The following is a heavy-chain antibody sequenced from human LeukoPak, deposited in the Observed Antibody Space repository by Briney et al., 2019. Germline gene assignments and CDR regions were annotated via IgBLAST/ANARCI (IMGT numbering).Heavy chain of an antibody. CDR2: IYSGGTT. D-gene: IGHD4-17*01. V-gene: IGHV3-66*01. CDR3: ASSTVTLHSYYYAMDV. CDR1: GFTVTSNY. J-gene: IGHJ6*02. Sequence: TGGSLRLSCAASGFTVTSNYMSWVRQAPGKGLEWVSVIYSGGTTYYADSVKGRFTLSRDNSKKTLYLQMNSLRAEDTAVYYCASSTVTLHSYYYAMDVWGQGTTVTVSS.